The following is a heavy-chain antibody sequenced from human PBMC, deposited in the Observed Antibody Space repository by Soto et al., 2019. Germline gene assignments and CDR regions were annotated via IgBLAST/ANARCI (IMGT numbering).Heavy chain of an antibody. J-gene: IGHJ6*02. Sequence: EVQLVESGGGLVKPGGSLRLSCISSGFTFRTYTMNWVRQAPGKGLEWVSGIRGFSPYTFYAESVKGRFTISRDNAKNSLYLQMNSLRADDRALYYCARDRGYDAHDYYYNAMDVWGQGTTVTVSS. V-gene: IGHV3-21*01. CDR1: GFTFRTYT. D-gene: IGHD2-15*01. CDR2: IRGFSPYT. CDR3: ARDRGYDAHDYYYNAMDV.